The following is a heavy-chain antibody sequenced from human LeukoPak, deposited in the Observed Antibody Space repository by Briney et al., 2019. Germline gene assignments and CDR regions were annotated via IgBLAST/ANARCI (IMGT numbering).Heavy chain of an antibody. D-gene: IGHD3-9*01. CDR3: AQRARYFDWLYSY. J-gene: IGHJ4*02. Sequence: SEILSLTCTVSGYSISSGYYWGWIRQPPGKGLEWIGSIYYSGSTYYNPSLKSRVTISVDTSKNQFSLKLSSVTAADTAVYYCAQRARYFDWLYSYWGQGTLVTVSS. V-gene: IGHV4-38-2*02. CDR1: GYSISSGYY. CDR2: IYYSGST.